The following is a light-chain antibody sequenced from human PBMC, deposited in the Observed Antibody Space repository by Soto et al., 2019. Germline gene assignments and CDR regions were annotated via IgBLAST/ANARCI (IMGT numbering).Light chain of an antibody. V-gene: IGKV3-20*01. CDR1: QSVGSTY. CDR2: VAS. Sequence: ENILTQSPGTLSLSPGERATLSCRASQSVGSTYLGWYQQKPGQAPRLLIYVASSRATGIPDRFSGSVSGTDFTLTISRLEPEDFAVYYCQQYVSSPYSFGQGTKLEIK. J-gene: IGKJ2*01. CDR3: QQYVSSPYS.